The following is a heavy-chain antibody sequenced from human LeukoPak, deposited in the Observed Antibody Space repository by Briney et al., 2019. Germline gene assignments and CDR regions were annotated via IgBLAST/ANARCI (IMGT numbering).Heavy chain of an antibody. J-gene: IGHJ4*02. CDR3: AGHQRVPSRWFGEGRY. D-gene: IGHD3-10*01. CDR2: IFYSGNT. V-gene: IGHV4-39*01. CDR1: GDSISSNSYY. Sequence: SETLSLTCTVSGDSISSNSYYWGWIRQPPGKGLEWIGSIFYSGNTYYSPSLKSRVTISVDTSKNQFSLKLNSVTAADTAVYYCAGHQRVPSRWFGEGRYWGQGTQVTVSS.